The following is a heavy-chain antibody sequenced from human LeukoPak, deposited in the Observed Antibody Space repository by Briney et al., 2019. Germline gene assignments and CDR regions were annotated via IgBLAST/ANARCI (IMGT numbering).Heavy chain of an antibody. CDR2: ISGDGGTT. CDR1: GFTFDDYA. J-gene: IGHJ4*02. Sequence: GGSLRLSCAASGFTFDDYAMHWVRQAPGKGLEWVSLISGDGGTTYYADSVKGRFTISRDNSKNTLYLQMNSLRAEDTAVYYCARGQRWLQLFDYWGQGTLVTVSS. D-gene: IGHD5-24*01. CDR3: ARGQRWLQLFDY. V-gene: IGHV3-43*02.